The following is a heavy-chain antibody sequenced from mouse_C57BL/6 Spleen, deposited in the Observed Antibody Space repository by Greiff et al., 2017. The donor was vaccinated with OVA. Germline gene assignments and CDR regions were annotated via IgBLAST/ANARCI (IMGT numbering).Heavy chain of an antibody. CDR3: ASLVYAYSMDY. D-gene: IGHD2-2*01. Sequence: EVQLQQSGPELVKPGASVKIPCKASGYTFTDYNMDWVKQSPGKSLEWIGDINPNNGGTIYNQKFKGKATLTVDKSSSTAYMELRSLTSEDTACYYCASLVYAYSMDYWGQGTSVTVSS. CDR1: GYTFTDYN. J-gene: IGHJ4*01. CDR2: INPNNGGT. V-gene: IGHV1-18*01.